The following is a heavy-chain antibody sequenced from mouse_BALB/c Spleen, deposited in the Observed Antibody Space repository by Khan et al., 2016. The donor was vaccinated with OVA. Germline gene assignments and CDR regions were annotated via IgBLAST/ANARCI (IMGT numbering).Heavy chain of an antibody. CDR3: ARQPYYHYNSMDY. V-gene: IGHV2-6-1*01. CDR1: GFSLTNYG. CDR2: IWNDGNT. J-gene: IGHJ4*01. D-gene: IGHD2-10*01. Sequence: VELVESGPGLVAPSQSLSITCTISGFSLTNYGVHWVRQPPGKGLEWLVVIWNDGNTAYNSALKSRLTISKDNSKSQVFLKMNSLQTDDTAMYFCARQPYYHYNSMDYWGQGTSVTVSS.